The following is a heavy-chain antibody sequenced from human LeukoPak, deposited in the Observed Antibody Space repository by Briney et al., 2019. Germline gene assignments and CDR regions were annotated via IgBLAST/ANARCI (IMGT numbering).Heavy chain of an antibody. D-gene: IGHD2-2*01. CDR2: IYYSGST. Sequence: PSETLSLTCTVSGGSISSSSYYWGWIRQPPGKGLEWIGSIYYSGSTYYNPSLKSRVTISVDTSKNQFSLKLSSVTAADTAVYYCAKDQRLKEYQLMYCDCWGQGTLVTVS. CDR1: GGSISSSSYY. J-gene: IGHJ4*02. V-gene: IGHV4-39*07. CDR3: AKDQRLKEYQLMYCDC.